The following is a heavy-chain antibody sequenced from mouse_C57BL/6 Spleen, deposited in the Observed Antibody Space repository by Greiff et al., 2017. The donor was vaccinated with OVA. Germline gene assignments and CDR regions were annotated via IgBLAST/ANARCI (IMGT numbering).Heavy chain of an antibody. CDR2: IRSKSNNYAT. D-gene: IGHD1-1*01. CDR1: GFSFNTYA. CDR3: VRRGYYGSSFDY. Sequence: EVMLVESGGGLVQPKGSLKLSCAASGFSFNTYAMNWVRQAPGKGLEWVARIRSKSNNYATYYADSVKDRFTISREDSESMLYLQMDNLKTEDTAMYYCVRRGYYGSSFDYWGQGTTLTVSS. J-gene: IGHJ2*01. V-gene: IGHV10-1*01.